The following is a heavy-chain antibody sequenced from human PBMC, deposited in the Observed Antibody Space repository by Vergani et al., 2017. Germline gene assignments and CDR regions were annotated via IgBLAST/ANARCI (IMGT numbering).Heavy chain of an antibody. Sequence: QVQLQESGPGLVKPSETLSLTCTVSGGSISSYYWSWIRQPPGKGLEWIGYIYYSGSTNYNPSLKSRVTISVDTSKNQFSLKLSSATAADTAVYYCARSTTRYYYGMDVWGQGTTVTVSS. CDR2: IYYSGST. V-gene: IGHV4-59*01. D-gene: IGHD1-1*01. CDR3: ARSTTRYYYGMDV. J-gene: IGHJ6*02. CDR1: GGSISSYY.